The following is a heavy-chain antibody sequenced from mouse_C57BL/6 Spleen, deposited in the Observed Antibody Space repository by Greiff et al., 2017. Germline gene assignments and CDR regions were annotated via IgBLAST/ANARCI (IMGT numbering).Heavy chain of an antibody. D-gene: IGHD1-1*01. CDR2: IDPSDSYT. CDR1: GYTFTSYW. J-gene: IGHJ3*01. CDR3: ARGDYYGSSYGFAY. V-gene: IGHV1-50*01. Sequence: QVQLQQPGAELVKPGASVKLSCKASGYTFTSYWMQWVKQRPGQGLEWIGEIDPSDSYTNYNQKFKGKATLTVDTSSSTAYMQLSSLTSEDSAVSYCARGDYYGSSYGFAYWGQGTLVTVSA.